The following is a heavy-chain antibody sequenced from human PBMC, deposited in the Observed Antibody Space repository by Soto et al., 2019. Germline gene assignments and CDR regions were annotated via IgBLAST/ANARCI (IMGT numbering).Heavy chain of an antibody. CDR3: ANGRGYDILTGYPRRDAFDI. V-gene: IGHV3-30*18. CDR2: ISYDGSNK. CDR1: GFTFSSYG. D-gene: IGHD3-9*01. J-gene: IGHJ3*02. Sequence: QVQLVESGGGVVQPGRSLRLSCAASGFTFSSYGMHWVRQAPGKGLEWVAVISYDGSNKYYADSVKGRFTISRDNSKNTLYLQMNSLRAEDTAVYYCANGRGYDILTGYPRRDAFDIWGQGTMGTVSS.